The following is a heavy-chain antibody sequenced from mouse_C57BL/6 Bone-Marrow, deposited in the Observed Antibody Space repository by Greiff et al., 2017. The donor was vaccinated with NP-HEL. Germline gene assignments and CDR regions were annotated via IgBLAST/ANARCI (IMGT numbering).Heavy chain of an antibody. D-gene: IGHD2-4*01. J-gene: IGHJ3*01. V-gene: IGHV1-82*01. CDR3: ARRGIYDYDAWFAY. Sequence: QVQLQQSGPELVKPGASVKISCKASGYAFSSSWMNWVKQRPGKGLEWIGRIYPGDGDTNYNGKFKGKATLTADKSSSTAYMQLSSLTSEDSAVYFCARRGIYDYDAWFAYWGQGTLVTVSA. CDR1: GYAFSSSW. CDR2: IYPGDGDT.